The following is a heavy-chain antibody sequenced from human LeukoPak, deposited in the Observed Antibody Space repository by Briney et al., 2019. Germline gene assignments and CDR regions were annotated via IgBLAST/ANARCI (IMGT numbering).Heavy chain of an antibody. Sequence: PGGSLRLSCVDSGFTFSTSWMSRVRQAPGKGLEWVANMNHDGSEKYYVDFVKGRFTISRDNARNSLYLQMNSLGVEDTAVYYCARIIERNNYGGPYYWYFDLWGRGILVTVSS. D-gene: IGHD2-21*01. CDR2: MNHDGSEK. CDR3: ARIIERNNYGGPYYWYFDL. V-gene: IGHV3-7*01. CDR1: GFTFSTSW. J-gene: IGHJ2*01.